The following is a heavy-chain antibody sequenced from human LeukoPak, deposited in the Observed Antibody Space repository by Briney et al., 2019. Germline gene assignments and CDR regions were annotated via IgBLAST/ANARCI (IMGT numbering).Heavy chain of an antibody. V-gene: IGHV4-38-2*02. CDR1: GYSISSGHF. CDR2: IYYSGST. D-gene: IGHD3-16*01. Sequence: PSETLSLTCTVSGYSISSGHFWGWIRQPPGKGLEWIGSIYYSGSTYYNPSLKSRVTISVDTSKNQFSLKLSSVTAADTAVYYCARDNDSRDPPHFDYWGQGTLVTVSS. CDR3: ARDNDSRDPPHFDY. J-gene: IGHJ4*02.